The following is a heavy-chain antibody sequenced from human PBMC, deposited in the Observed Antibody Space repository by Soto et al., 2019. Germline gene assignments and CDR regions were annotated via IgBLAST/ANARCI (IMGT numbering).Heavy chain of an antibody. Sequence: QVQLVESGGGVVQPGRSLRLSCAASGFNFRGYGMHWVRQAPGKGLEWVAITRHDGSYTYYADSVRGRFTISRDNSKNTLYLQMNSLRVEDTAVYYCARDGVGATTYFGYFDYWGQGTPITVSS. V-gene: IGHV3-33*01. CDR3: ARDGVGATTYFGYFDY. CDR2: TRHDGSYT. J-gene: IGHJ4*02. D-gene: IGHD1-26*01. CDR1: GFNFRGYG.